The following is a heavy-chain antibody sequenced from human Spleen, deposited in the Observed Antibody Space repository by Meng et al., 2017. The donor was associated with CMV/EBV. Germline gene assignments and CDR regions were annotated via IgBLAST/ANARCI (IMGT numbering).Heavy chain of an antibody. CDR3: AKVFWSGSGFWYSFDH. D-gene: IGHD3-3*01. CDR1: GFTFSSYW. V-gene: IGHV3-30*02. CDR2: ILSDGSDK. J-gene: IGHJ4*02. Sequence: GGSLRLSCAASGFTFSSYWMSWVRQAPGRGLEWVAFILSDGSDKYYADSVKGRFTISRDTSKNTLYLHMISLRPEDTAVYYCAKVFWSGSGFWYSFDHWGQGTLVTVSS.